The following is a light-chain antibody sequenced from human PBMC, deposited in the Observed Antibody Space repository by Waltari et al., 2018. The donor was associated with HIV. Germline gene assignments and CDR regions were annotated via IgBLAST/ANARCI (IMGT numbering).Light chain of an antibody. CDR1: QSVFYSSNNKNY. Sequence: DIVMTQSPDSLAVSLGERATINCKSSQSVFYSSNNKNYLAWYQQRPGQAPKLLIYWASTRESGVPDRFSGSGSGTDFTLTISSLQAEDAAVYYCQQYDSTPLTFGGGTKVEI. CDR3: QQYDSTPLT. J-gene: IGKJ4*01. CDR2: WAS. V-gene: IGKV4-1*01.